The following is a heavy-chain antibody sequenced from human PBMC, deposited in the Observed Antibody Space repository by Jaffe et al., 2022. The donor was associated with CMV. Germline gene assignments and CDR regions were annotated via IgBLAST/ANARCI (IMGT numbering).Heavy chain of an antibody. CDR1: GDSMSSYF. V-gene: IGHV4-59*01. D-gene: IGHD2-15*01. Sequence: QVQLQESGPGLVKPSETLSLTCTVSGDSMSSYFWSWIRQPPGKGLEWIGYIYYSGTTTYNPSLKSRITISIDMSKNQFSLKVTSVTAADTAVYYCVRTPRYYFDHWGQGVLVTVSS. CDR2: IYYSGTT. CDR3: VRTPRYYFDH. J-gene: IGHJ4*02.